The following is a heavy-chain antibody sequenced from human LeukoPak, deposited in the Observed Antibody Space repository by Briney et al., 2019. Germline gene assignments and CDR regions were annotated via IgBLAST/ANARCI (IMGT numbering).Heavy chain of an antibody. CDR3: ARTRSRRCSSTSCYANTYYYYMDV. CDR1: GYTFTSYD. V-gene: IGHV1-69*13. CDR2: IIPIFGTA. Sequence: GASVKVSCKASGYTFTSYDINWVRQAPGQGLEWMGGIIPIFGTANYAQKFQGRVTITADESTSTAYMELSSLRSEDTAVYYCARTRSRRCSSTSCYANTYYYYMDVWGKGTTVTISS. D-gene: IGHD2-2*01. J-gene: IGHJ6*03.